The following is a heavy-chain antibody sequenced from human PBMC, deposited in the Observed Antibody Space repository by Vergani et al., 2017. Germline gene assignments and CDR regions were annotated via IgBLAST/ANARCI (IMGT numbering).Heavy chain of an antibody. CDR2: ISWNSNSI. V-gene: IGHV3-9*02. CDR1: GFTSAGYA. Sequence: EVQLEESGGGLVLPGRSLRLSCVASGFTSAGYAMHWVRQAPGKGLEWVSGISWNSNSIGYADSVKGRFTISRDNAKNSLYLQMNSLRAEDTALYYCAKXLGTSSGGGWFDPWGQGTWSPSPQ. D-gene: IGHD6-6*01. CDR3: AKXLGTSSGGGWFDP. J-gene: IGHJ5*02.